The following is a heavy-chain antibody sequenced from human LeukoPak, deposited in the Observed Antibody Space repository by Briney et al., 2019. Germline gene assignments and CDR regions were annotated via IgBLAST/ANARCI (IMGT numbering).Heavy chain of an antibody. J-gene: IGHJ3*02. CDR2: ISAYNGNT. Sequence: WASVKVSCKASGYTLTSYGISWVRQAPGQGLEWMGWISAYNGNTNYAQKLQGRVTMTTDTSTSTAYMELRSLRSDDTAVYYCASRVVVVPAATTPDDNDAFDIWGQGTMVTVSS. D-gene: IGHD2-2*01. V-gene: IGHV1-18*01. CDR3: ASRVVVVPAATTPDDNDAFDI. CDR1: GYTLTSYG.